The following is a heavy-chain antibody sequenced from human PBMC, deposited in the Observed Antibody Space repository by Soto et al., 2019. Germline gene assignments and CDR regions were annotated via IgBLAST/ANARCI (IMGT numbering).Heavy chain of an antibody. V-gene: IGHV4-39*01. CDR2: INYSGSA. CDR3: ARQGGKFRSLEWLSFDP. CDR1: GGSISSITYF. Sequence: QVQLQESGPGLVKPSETLSLTCSVSGGSISSITYFWGWIRQTPGRGLEWIGSINYSGSAYYNPSLKSRVTIFVDTAKSLFSLKMTSVTAADTAVYYCARQGGKFRSLEWLSFDPWGQGTLVTVSS. J-gene: IGHJ5*02. D-gene: IGHD3-3*01.